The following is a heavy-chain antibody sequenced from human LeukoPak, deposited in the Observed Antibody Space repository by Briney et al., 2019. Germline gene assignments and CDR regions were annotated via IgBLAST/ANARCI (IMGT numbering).Heavy chain of an antibody. J-gene: IGHJ2*01. CDR3: ARSTTTVTWWFDL. CDR1: GGSISSGGYY. D-gene: IGHD4-17*01. V-gene: IGHV4-31*03. CDR2: IYYSGST. Sequence: SQTLSLTCTVSGGSISSGGYYWSWIRQHPGKGLEWIGYIYYSGSTYYNPSLKSRVTISVDTSKNQFSLKLSSVTAADTAVYYCARSTTTVTWWFDLWGRGTLVTVSS.